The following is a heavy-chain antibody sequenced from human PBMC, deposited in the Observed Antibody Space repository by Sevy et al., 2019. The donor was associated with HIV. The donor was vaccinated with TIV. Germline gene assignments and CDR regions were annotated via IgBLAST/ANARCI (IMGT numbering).Heavy chain of an antibody. CDR1: GYTFTSYG. CDR2: ISAYNGNT. J-gene: IGHJ5*02. D-gene: IGHD3-10*01. Sequence: ASAKVSCKASGYTFTSYGISWVRQAPGQGLEWMGWISAYNGNTNYAQKLQGRVTMTTDTSTSTAYMELRSLRSDDTAVYYCARVGAYLSGGYYGSGSYYSSHNWFDPWGQGTLVTVSS. CDR3: ARVGAYLSGGYYGSGSYYSSHNWFDP. V-gene: IGHV1-18*01.